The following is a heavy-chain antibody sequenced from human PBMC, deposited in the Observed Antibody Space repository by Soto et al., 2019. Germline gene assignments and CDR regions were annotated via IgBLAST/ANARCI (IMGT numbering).Heavy chain of an antibody. CDR1: GFTFSGYA. CDR3: AKRISGWYEIDY. Sequence: QRLSCVASGFTFSGYAITWVRQAPGKGLEWVSAITGGGGSTYYADAVKGRFTISRDNSKNTLYLQMNSPRAEDTAVYYCAKRISGWYEIDYWGQGILVTVSS. D-gene: IGHD6-19*01. CDR2: ITGGGGST. J-gene: IGHJ4*02. V-gene: IGHV3-23*01.